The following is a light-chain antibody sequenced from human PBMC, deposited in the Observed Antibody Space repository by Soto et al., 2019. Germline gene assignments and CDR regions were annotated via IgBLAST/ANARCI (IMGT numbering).Light chain of an antibody. J-gene: IGLJ2*01. V-gene: IGLV2-14*01. CDR2: EVR. CDR3: SSYTDNGTHVV. CDR1: SSDVGGYNY. Sequence: QSVLTQPASVSGSPGQSITISCTGTSSDVGGYNYVSWYQQHPGKAPKLMIYEVRNRPSGVSNRFSGSKSGTTASLTISGLQAEDEADYYCSSYTDNGTHVVFGGGTQLTVL.